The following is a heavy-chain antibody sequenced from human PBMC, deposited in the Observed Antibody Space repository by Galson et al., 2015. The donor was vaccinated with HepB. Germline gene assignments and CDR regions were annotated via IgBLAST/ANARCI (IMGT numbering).Heavy chain of an antibody. Sequence: ETLSLTCTVSGDSISRHYWNWIRQAPGKGLEWVGYFYNSGSTNYNPSLKSRVTISVDTSKNQFSLKLNSVTAADTAVYYCARHRFCTTTTRTLGMDVWGQGTTATVSS. D-gene: IGHD2-2*01. CDR3: ARHRFCTTTTRTLGMDV. CDR1: GDSISRHY. CDR2: FYNSGST. J-gene: IGHJ6*02. V-gene: IGHV4-59*11.